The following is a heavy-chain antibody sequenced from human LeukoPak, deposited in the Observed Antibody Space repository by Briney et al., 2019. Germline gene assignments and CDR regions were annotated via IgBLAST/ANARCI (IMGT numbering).Heavy chain of an antibody. CDR3: ARAAAEWELLGWFDP. Sequence: SGGSLRLSCAASGFTFSSYEMNWVRQAPGKGLEWVSYISSSGSTIYYADSVKGRFTISRDNAKNSLYLQMNSLRAEDTAVYYCARAAAEWELLGWFDPWGQGTLVTVSS. CDR1: GFTFSSYE. D-gene: IGHD1-26*01. V-gene: IGHV3-48*03. J-gene: IGHJ5*02. CDR2: ISSSGSTI.